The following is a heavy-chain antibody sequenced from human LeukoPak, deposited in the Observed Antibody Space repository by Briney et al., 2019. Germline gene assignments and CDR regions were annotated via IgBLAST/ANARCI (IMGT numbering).Heavy chain of an antibody. Sequence: GGSLRLSCAASGFTFSSYGMSWVRQAPGKGLEWVSGISGSGGRTYYADSVKGRFSISRDNSKNTLSLQMNSLRAEDTAVYYCANGYYYNILTGYYKDRDTNFQYWGQGTLVTVSS. V-gene: IGHV3-23*01. J-gene: IGHJ4*02. CDR2: ISGSGGRT. D-gene: IGHD3-9*01. CDR1: GFTFSSYG. CDR3: ANGYYYNILTGYYKDRDTNFQY.